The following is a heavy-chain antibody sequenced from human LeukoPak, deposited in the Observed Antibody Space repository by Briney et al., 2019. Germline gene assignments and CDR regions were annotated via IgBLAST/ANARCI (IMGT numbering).Heavy chain of an antibody. CDR3: AKDLGFITVTGTFDY. CDR1: GYTFTGYY. J-gene: IGHJ4*02. Sequence: ASAKVSCKAPGYTFTGYYMHWVRQAPGQGLEWMGWINPNSGGTNYAQKFQGWVTMTRDTSISTAYMELSRLRSDDTAVYYCAKDLGFITVTGTFDYWGQGTLVTVSS. CDR2: INPNSGGT. D-gene: IGHD1-20*01. V-gene: IGHV1-2*04.